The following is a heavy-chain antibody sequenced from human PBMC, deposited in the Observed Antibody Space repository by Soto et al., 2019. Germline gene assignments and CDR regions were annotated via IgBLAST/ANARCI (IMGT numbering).Heavy chain of an antibody. Sequence: ASVKVSCKASGYTFTNYGINWVRQATGQGLEWMGWMNPNSGNTGYAQKFQGRVTMTRNTSISTAYMELSSLRSEDTAVYYCARDRPKTTYYDFWSDSMDVWGKGTTVTVSS. CDR2: MNPNSGNT. CDR3: ARDRPKTTYYDFWSDSMDV. CDR1: GYTFTNYG. J-gene: IGHJ6*03. D-gene: IGHD3-3*01. V-gene: IGHV1-8*02.